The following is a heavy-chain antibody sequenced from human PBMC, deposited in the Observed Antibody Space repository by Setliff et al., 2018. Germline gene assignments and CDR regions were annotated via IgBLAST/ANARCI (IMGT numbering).Heavy chain of an antibody. CDR1: GYTFTSYY. J-gene: IGHJ4*02. V-gene: IGHV1-46*01. CDR2: INPSGGST. D-gene: IGHD2-15*01. Sequence: ASVKVSCKASGYTFTSYYMHWVRQAPGHGLEWMGIINPSGGSTSYAQKFQGRVTMTRDTSTSTVYMELSSLRSEDTAVYYCAREAKRNVVVVVAATPVYWGQGTLVTVSS. CDR3: AREAKRNVVVVVAATPVY.